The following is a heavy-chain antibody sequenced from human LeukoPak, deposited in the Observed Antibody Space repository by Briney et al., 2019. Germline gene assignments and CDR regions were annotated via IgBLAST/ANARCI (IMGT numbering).Heavy chain of an antibody. CDR2: IDPNTGGT. Sequence: GASVKVSCKASGYTFTAYYVYWVRQAPGQGLEWMGRIDPNTGGTNYGQKFQCRVTMTRDTSSSTAYMELNKLRSDDTAVYYCARAGGSSGSLDAFDIWGQGTMVTVSS. V-gene: IGHV1-2*06. J-gene: IGHJ3*02. CDR1: GYTFTAYY. D-gene: IGHD6-19*01. CDR3: ARAGGSSGSLDAFDI.